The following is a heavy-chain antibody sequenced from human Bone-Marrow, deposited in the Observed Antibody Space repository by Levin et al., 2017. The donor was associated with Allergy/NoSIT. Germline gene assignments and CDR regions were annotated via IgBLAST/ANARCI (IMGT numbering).Heavy chain of an antibody. D-gene: IGHD5-18*01. CDR1: GFNFRAYA. J-gene: IGHJ4*02. CDR2: IRSSDDST. V-gene: IGHV3-23*01. Sequence: PGGSLRLSCAVSGFNFRAYAMTWVRQAPGKGLEWVSTIRSSDDSTYYRDSVKGRFIVSRDSSEDTLYLDMHSLRAADTALYYCATFDISSYGYYFDYWGQGTPVTVSS. CDR3: ATFDISSYGYYFDY.